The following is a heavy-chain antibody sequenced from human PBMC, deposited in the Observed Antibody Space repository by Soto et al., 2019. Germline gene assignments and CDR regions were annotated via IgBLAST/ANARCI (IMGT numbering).Heavy chain of an antibody. Sequence: QLQLQESGPGLVKPSETLSVTCSVSGDSIGTINYYWGWLRQPPGKGPEWIGSIYYSGSTHYNPSLRGRVTISVDTSKNQFSLRLSSVTAADTAVYYCARHPGYTVPTVYATHYFDDWGQGVLVTVPS. CDR2: IYYSGST. CDR3: ARHPGYTVPTVYATHYFDD. D-gene: IGHD2-8*01. J-gene: IGHJ4*02. CDR1: GDSIGTINYY. V-gene: IGHV4-39*01.